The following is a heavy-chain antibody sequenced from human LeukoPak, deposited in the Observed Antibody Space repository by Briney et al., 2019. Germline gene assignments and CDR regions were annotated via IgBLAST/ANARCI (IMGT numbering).Heavy chain of an antibody. CDR3: ARDRGRDGYNFDAFDI. D-gene: IGHD5-24*01. CDR2: ITGRGDAT. J-gene: IGHJ3*02. V-gene: IGHV3-23*01. Sequence: GGSLRLSCAASDFSFITYAMSWVRQAPGKGLEWVSTITGRGDATYYADSVKGRFTISRDNSKNTLYLQMNSLRADDTAVYYCARDRGRDGYNFDAFDIWGQGTMVTVSS. CDR1: DFSFITYA.